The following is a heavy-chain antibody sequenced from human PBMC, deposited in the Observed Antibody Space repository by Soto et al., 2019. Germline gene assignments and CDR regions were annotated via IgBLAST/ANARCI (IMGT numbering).Heavy chain of an antibody. Sequence: PSETLSLTCTVSGGSVSSGSYYWSWIRQPPGKGLESIGYIYYSGSTNYNPSLKSRVTISVDTFKNQFSLKLSSVTAADTAVYYCARVAEMGTVTNGFYYYMDVWGKGTTVTVSS. CDR2: IYYSGST. CDR3: ARVAEMGTVTNGFYYYMDV. CDR1: GGSVSSGSYY. J-gene: IGHJ6*03. V-gene: IGHV4-61*01. D-gene: IGHD4-17*01.